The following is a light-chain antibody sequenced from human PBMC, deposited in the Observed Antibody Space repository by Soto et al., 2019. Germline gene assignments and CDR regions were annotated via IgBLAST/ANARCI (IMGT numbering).Light chain of an antibody. J-gene: IGKJ4*01. CDR1: QSISSW. CDR2: DAS. V-gene: IGKV1-5*01. Sequence: DIQMTQSPSTLSASVGDRVTITCRASQSISSWLAWYQQKPGKAPKLLIYDASSLESGVPSRLSGSGSGTEFTLTISSLQPDDFATYYCQQYNSYVLTFGGGTKVEIK. CDR3: QQYNSYVLT.